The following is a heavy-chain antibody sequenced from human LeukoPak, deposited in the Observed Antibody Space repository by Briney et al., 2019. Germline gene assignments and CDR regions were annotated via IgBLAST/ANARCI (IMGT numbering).Heavy chain of an antibody. D-gene: IGHD3-3*01. CDR3: ARGVTIFGVVFSHYFDY. V-gene: IGHV1-18*01. CDR2: ISAYKCNT. J-gene: IGHJ4*02. CDR1: GYTFPSYG. Sequence: GASVTVSCKASGYTFPSYGISWVRQAPGQGLEWMGLISAYKCNTNYAQKLQGRVTMTTDTSTSTAYMELRSLRSDDTAVYYCARGVTIFGVVFSHYFDYWGQGTLVTVSS.